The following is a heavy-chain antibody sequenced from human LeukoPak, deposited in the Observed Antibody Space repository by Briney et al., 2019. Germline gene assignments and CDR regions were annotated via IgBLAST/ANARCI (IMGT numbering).Heavy chain of an antibody. CDR1: GGSIRIDY. CDR2: IFSSGYT. J-gene: IGHJ4*02. CDR3: ARDLSGATIHDY. V-gene: IGHV4-4*07. Sequence: SETLSLTCTVSGGSIRIDYWTWIRQPAGQGLEWIGRIFSSGYTNYNPSLQSRVTLSVDTSTNQFSLKLTSVTAADTAMYYCARDLSGATIHDYWGQGTLVTVSS. D-gene: IGHD5-12*01.